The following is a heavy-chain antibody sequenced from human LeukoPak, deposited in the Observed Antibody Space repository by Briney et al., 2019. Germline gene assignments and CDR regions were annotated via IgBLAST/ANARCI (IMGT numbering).Heavy chain of an antibody. J-gene: IGHJ3*02. D-gene: IGHD3-9*01. CDR3: ARGGLRYFDWLPLHDAFDI. V-gene: IGHV1-8*01. Sequence: GASVKVSCKASGYTFTSYDINWVRQATGQGLEWMGWMNPNSGNTGYAQKFQGRVTMTRNTSISTAYMELSSLRSEDTAVYYCARGGLRYFDWLPLHDAFDIWGQGTMVTVSS. CDR2: MNPNSGNT. CDR1: GYTFTSYD.